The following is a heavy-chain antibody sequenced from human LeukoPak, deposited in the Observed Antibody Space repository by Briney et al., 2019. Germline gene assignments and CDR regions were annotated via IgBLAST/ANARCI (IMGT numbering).Heavy chain of an antibody. V-gene: IGHV1-2*06. Sequence: ASVKVSCKTSGYTFIDYFIHWVRQAPGQGLEWVGRINSNSGGTEYAQKFQGRVTMTRDTSISTAYMDLSSLRSDDTAIYYCARDLSSTPNWELDYWGLGTLVTVAS. CDR1: GYTFIDYF. CDR2: INSNSGGT. CDR3: ARDLSSTPNWELDY. D-gene: IGHD7-27*01. J-gene: IGHJ4*02.